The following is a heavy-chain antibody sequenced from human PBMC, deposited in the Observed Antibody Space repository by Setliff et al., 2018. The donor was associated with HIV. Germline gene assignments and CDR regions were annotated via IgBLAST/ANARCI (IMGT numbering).Heavy chain of an antibody. CDR1: GGSFSGYY. CDR2: VYYSGDT. V-gene: IGHV4-34*01. D-gene: IGHD6-19*01. Sequence: PSETLSLTCAVYGGSFSGYYWSWIRQPPGKGLEWIGSVYYSGDTDYNPSLKSRVSTSVDTSKNQFSLKLSSVTAADTAVYYCARHTIGVATWSDGFDFWGQGRLVTVSS. J-gene: IGHJ4*02. CDR3: ARHTIGVATWSDGFDF.